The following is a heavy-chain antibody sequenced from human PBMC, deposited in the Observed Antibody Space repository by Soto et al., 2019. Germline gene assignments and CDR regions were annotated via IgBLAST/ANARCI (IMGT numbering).Heavy chain of an antibody. CDR2: ISYSGNT. CDR1: GDSTSNYY. V-gene: IGHV4-59*01. J-gene: IGHJ4*02. CDR3: ACLRGKRGSPIDY. D-gene: IGHD2-15*01. Sequence: LSETLSLTCIISGDSTSNYYWSWIRQSPGKGLEWIGYISYSGNTNYNPSLKSRVTISVDTSKDQLSLKVTSVTAPDTAIYYCACLRGKRGSPIDYWGQRTQVTVSS.